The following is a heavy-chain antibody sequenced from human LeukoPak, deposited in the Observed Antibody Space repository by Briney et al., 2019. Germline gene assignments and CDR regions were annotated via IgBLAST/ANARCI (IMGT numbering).Heavy chain of an antibody. CDR2: IYPGDSDT. V-gene: IGHV5-51*01. D-gene: IGHD2-15*01. CDR1: GYSFTNYW. J-gene: IGHJ5*02. CDR3: ARQRGQPGRVSWFDP. Sequence: GESLKISCKGSGYSFTNYWIGWVRQMPGKGLEWMGIIYPGDSDTRYSPSFQGQVTISADKSINTAYLQWSGLKASYTAMYYCARQRGQPGRVSWFDPWGQGTLVTVSS.